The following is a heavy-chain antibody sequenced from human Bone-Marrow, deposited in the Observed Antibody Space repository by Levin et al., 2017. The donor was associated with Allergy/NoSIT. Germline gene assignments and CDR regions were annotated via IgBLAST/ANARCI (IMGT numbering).Heavy chain of an antibody. CDR1: GFTFSSYS. CDR2: ISDDGSNK. D-gene: IGHD6-19*01. CDR3: ARDPEHYTSGAFDY. Sequence: QLGESLKISCAASGFTFSSYSMHWVRQTPGKGLEWVAVISDDGSNKYYGDSVKGRFTISRDKSKSTLYLQMNSLRAEDTAVYYCARDPEHYTSGAFDYWGQGTLVTVSS. V-gene: IGHV3-30-3*01. J-gene: IGHJ4*02.